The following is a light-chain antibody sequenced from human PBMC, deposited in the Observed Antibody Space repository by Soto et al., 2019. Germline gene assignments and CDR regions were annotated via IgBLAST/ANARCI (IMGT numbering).Light chain of an antibody. CDR1: QSVSSSY. J-gene: IGKJ1*01. V-gene: IGKV3-20*01. Sequence: EIVLTQSPGTLSLSPGERATLSCRASQSVSSSYLGWYQQKPGQAPRLVIYGASSRATGIPDRFSGSGSGTDFTLTISSLEPEDFAVYYCQQYGSSPWTFGQGTKVDIK. CDR2: GAS. CDR3: QQYGSSPWT.